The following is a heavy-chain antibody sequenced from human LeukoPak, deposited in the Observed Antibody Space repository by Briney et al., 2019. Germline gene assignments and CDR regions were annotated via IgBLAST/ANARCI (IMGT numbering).Heavy chain of an antibody. CDR3: ARENSGSLD. CDR2: IYHSGST. J-gene: IGHJ4*02. CDR1: GYSISSGYY. V-gene: IGHV4-38-2*02. D-gene: IGHD1-26*01. Sequence: SETLSLTCTVSGYSISSGYYWGWIRQPPGKGLEWIGSIYHSGSTYYNPSLKSRVTISVDTSKNQFSLKLSSVTAADTAVYYCARENSGSLDWGQGALVTVSS.